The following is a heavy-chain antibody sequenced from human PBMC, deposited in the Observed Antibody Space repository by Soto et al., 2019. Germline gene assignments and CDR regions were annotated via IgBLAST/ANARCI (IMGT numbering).Heavy chain of an antibody. CDR1: GYSFTSYW. D-gene: IGHD2-21*02. CDR2: IDPSDSYT. CDR3: ASSVCGGDCYSPSYYYYGMDA. V-gene: IGHV5-10-1*01. J-gene: IGHJ6*02. Sequence: PGESLKISCKGSGYSFTSYWISWVRQMPGKGLEWMGRIDPSDSYTNYSPSFQGHVTISADKSISTAYLQWSNLKASDTAMYYCASSVCGGDCYSPSYYYYGMDAWGQGTTVTVSS.